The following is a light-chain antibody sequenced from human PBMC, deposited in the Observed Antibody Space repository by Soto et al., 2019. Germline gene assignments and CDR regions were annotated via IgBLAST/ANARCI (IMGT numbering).Light chain of an antibody. Sequence: DIQMTQSPSTLSASVGDRVTITCRASQSISSWLAWYQQKPGKAPKLLLYKASSLESGVPSRFSGSGSGTEFTLTISSLQPDDFATYYCQQYHRYPLTFGGGIKVE. CDR2: KAS. CDR3: QQYHRYPLT. J-gene: IGKJ4*01. CDR1: QSISSW. V-gene: IGKV1-5*03.